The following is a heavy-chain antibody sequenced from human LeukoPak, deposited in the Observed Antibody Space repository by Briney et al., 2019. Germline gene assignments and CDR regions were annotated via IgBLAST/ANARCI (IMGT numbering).Heavy chain of an antibody. CDR1: GGSISSSSYY. J-gene: IGHJ5*02. CDR3: ARHSYDFWSGYRNWFDP. V-gene: IGHV4-39*01. D-gene: IGHD3-3*01. Sequence: SETLSLTCTVSGGSISSSSYYWGWIRQPRGKGLEWIGSIYYSGSTYYNPSLKSRVTISVHTSKNQFSLKLSSVTAADTAVYYCARHSYDFWSGYRNWFDPGGQGTRVTVSS. CDR2: IYYSGST.